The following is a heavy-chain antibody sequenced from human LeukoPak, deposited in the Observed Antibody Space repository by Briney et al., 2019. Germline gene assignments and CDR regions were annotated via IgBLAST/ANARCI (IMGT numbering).Heavy chain of an antibody. CDR2: IYYSGST. CDR3: ARWYSNYYFNY. V-gene: IGHV4-59*01. D-gene: IGHD4-11*01. J-gene: IGHJ4*02. CDR1: GGSISSYC. Sequence: SETLSLTCTVSGGSISSYCWSWIRQPPGKGLEWIGYIYYSGSTNYNPSLKSRVTISVDTSKNQFSLKLSSVTAADTAVYYCARWYSNYYFNYWGQGTLVTVSS.